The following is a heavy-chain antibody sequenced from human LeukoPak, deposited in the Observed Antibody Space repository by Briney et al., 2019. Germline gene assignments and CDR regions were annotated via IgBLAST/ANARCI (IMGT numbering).Heavy chain of an antibody. Sequence: GGSLRLSCAASGFTFSSYAMHWVRQAPGKGLEWVAVISYDGSNKYYADTAKGRFTISRDNSKNTLYLQMNSLRAEDTAVYYCARPVTLSSGWFAYFDYWGQGTLVTVSS. CDR1: GFTFSSYA. J-gene: IGHJ4*02. CDR3: ARPVTLSSGWFAYFDY. V-gene: IGHV3-30*04. CDR2: ISYDGSNK. D-gene: IGHD6-19*01.